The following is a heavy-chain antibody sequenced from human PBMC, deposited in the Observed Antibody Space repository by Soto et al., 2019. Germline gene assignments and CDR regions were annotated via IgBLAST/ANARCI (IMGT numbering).Heavy chain of an antibody. Sequence: PGGSLRLSCAASGFTFSSYAMSWVRQAPGKGLEWVSAISGSGGSTYYADSVKGRFTISRDNSKNTLYLQMNSLRAEDTAVYYCAKDRSIVGARALFDYWGQGTLVTVSS. V-gene: IGHV3-23*01. CDR1: GFTFSSYA. D-gene: IGHD1-26*01. CDR3: AKDRSIVGARALFDY. CDR2: ISGSGGST. J-gene: IGHJ4*02.